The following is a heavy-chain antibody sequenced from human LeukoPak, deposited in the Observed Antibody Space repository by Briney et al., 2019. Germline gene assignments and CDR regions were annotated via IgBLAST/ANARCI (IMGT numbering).Heavy chain of an antibody. J-gene: IGHJ4*02. CDR1: GGSISSSNW. D-gene: IGHD4-17*01. CDR2: IYHSGST. CDR3: ARLPDYGENEGGFDY. Sequence: SGTLSLTCAVSGGSISSSNWWSWVRQPPGKGLEWIGEIYHSGSTNYNPSLKSRVTISVDKSKNQFSLKLSSVTAADTAVYYCARLPDYGENEGGFDYWGQGTLVTVSS. V-gene: IGHV4-4*02.